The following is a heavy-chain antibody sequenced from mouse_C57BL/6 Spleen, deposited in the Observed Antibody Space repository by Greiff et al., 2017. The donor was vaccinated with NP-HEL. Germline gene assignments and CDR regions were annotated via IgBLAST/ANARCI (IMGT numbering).Heavy chain of an antibody. CDR1: GYAFSSSW. CDR3: ASNYDPAWFAY. J-gene: IGHJ3*01. V-gene: IGHV1-82*01. CDR2: IYPGDGDT. Sequence: QVQLQQSGPELVKPGASVKISCKASGYAFSSSWMNWVKQRPGKGLEWIGRIYPGDGDTNYNGKCKGKATLTADKSSSTAYMQLSSLTSEDSAVYFCASNYDPAWFAYWGQGTLVTVSA. D-gene: IGHD2-4*01.